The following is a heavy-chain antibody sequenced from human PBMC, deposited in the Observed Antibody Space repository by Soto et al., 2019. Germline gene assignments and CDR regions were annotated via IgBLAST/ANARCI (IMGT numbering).Heavy chain of an antibody. CDR3: ARAARFDP. J-gene: IGHJ5*02. CDR2: INAGNGNT. Sequence: GSVKVCCKASGDTFTSYAMPWVRQATGQRLEWMGRINAGNGNTKYSQKFQGRVTITRDTSASTAYMELSSLSSEDPAVYYCARAARFDPWGQRTLVSVTS. CDR1: GDTFTSYA. V-gene: IGHV1-3*01.